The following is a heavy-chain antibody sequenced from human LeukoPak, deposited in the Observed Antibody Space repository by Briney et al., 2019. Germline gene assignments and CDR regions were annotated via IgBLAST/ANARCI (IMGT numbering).Heavy chain of an antibody. D-gene: IGHD3-9*01. CDR1: GFTFSSYA. J-gene: IGHJ4*02. V-gene: IGHV3-23*01. Sequence: GGSLRLSCAASGFTFSSYAMSWVRQAPGKGLEWVSAISGSGSSTYYADSVKGRFTISRDNSKNTLYLQMNSLRADDTAVYYCAKLGMTGYQPFVDWGQGTLVTVSS. CDR2: ISGSGSST. CDR3: AKLGMTGYQPFVD.